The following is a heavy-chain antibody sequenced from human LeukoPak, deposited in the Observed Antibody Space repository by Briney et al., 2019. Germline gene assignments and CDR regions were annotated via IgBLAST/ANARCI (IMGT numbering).Heavy chain of an antibody. CDR3: VRDGWFDY. V-gene: IGHV3-48*04. J-gene: IGHJ4*02. Sequence: PGGSLRLSCAASGFTFRSYSMNWVRQAPGKGLEWVSYISSSSSTIYYADSVTGRFLISRDDAKNSLFLQMNSLRTEDTAVYYCVRDGWFDYWGQGTLVTVSS. CDR1: GFTFRSYS. CDR2: ISSSSSTI. D-gene: IGHD6-19*01.